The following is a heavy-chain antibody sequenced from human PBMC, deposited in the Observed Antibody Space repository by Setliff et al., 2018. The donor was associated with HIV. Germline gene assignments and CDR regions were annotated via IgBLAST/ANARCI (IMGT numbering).Heavy chain of an antibody. V-gene: IGHV1-69*06. CDR3: ARDGDSSGWYGYYYYMDV. Sequence: SVKVSCKASGGTFSDSAINWVRQAPGQGLEWMGRIIPVFGTANYAPKFPDRVTITADKSTSTAYLELSSLRSDDTAVYYCARDGDSSGWYGYYYYMDVWGKGTTVTVSS. J-gene: IGHJ6*03. CDR1: GGTFSDSA. D-gene: IGHD6-19*01. CDR2: IIPVFGTA.